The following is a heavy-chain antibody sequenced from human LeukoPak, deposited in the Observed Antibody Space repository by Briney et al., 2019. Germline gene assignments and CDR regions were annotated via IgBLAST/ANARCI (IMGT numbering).Heavy chain of an antibody. D-gene: IGHD3-16*01. Sequence: GGSLRLSCAASGFTFSSYWMHWVRQAPGKGLVWVSRINSDGSSTSYADSVKGRFTISRDNAKNTLYLQMNSLRAEDTAVYYCAKFVWGSYLHFDFWGQGTLVTVSS. V-gene: IGHV3-74*01. CDR3: AKFVWGSYLHFDF. CDR1: GFTFSSYW. CDR2: INSDGSST. J-gene: IGHJ4*02.